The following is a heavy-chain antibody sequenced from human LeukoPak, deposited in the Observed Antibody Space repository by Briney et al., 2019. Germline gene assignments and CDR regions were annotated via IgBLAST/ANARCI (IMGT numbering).Heavy chain of an antibody. D-gene: IGHD6-19*01. CDR1: GYSISNGFY. J-gene: IGHJ4*02. V-gene: IGHV4-38-2*02. Sequence: SETLSLTCTVSGYSISNGFYWGWIRQPPGKGLEWIGSIYHSGNTYYNPSLKSRVTISADTSKNQFSLRLSSVTAADTAVYYCARDLIAVSLYYFDYWGQGTQVTVSS. CDR3: ARDLIAVSLYYFDY. CDR2: IYHSGNT.